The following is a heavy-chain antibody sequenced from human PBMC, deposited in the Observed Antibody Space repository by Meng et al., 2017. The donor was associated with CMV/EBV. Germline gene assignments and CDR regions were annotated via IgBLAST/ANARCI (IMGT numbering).Heavy chain of an antibody. CDR2: IKSKTDGGTT. Sequence: GGSLRLSCGASGFTFSNAWMNWVRQAPGKGLEWLGLIKSKTDGGTTDYAAPVKGRFSISRDDSKNTLYLQMNSLKTEDTAVYYCTTLYYYDSSGLNYWGQGTLVTVSS. CDR1: GFTFSNAW. D-gene: IGHD3-22*01. V-gene: IGHV3-15*01. J-gene: IGHJ4*02. CDR3: TTLYYYDSSGLNY.